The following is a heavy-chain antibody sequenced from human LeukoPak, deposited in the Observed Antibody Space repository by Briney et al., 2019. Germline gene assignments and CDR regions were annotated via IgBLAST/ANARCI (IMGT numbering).Heavy chain of an antibody. D-gene: IGHD3-3*01. V-gene: IGHV4-34*01. Sequence: SETLSLTCAVYGGSFSGYYWSWIRQPPGKGLEWIGEINHSGSTNYNPSLKSRVTISVDTSKNQFSLKLSSVTAADTAVYYCASVSSPFWIHRAYYFDYWGQGTLVTVSS. CDR3: ASVSSPFWIHRAYYFDY. CDR1: GGSFSGYY. CDR2: INHSGST. J-gene: IGHJ4*02.